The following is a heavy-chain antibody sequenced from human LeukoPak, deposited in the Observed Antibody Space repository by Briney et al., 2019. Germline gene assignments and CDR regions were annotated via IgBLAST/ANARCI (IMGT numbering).Heavy chain of an antibody. V-gene: IGHV3-73*01. J-gene: IGHJ3*02. D-gene: IGHD1-26*01. Sequence: GGSLRLSCAASGFTFSGSTMRWVRQASGKGLEWVGRIRSKANTYATTHAASVKGRFTISRDDPKNTAYLQMNSLKTEDTAVYYCASEGSYDGLDIWGQGTMVTVS. CDR2: IRSKANTYAT. CDR3: ASEGSYDGLDI. CDR1: GFTFSGST.